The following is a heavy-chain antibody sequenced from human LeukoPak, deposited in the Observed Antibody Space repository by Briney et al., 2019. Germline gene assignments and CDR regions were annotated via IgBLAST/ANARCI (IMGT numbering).Heavy chain of an antibody. J-gene: IGHJ4*02. Sequence: GGSLRLSCAASGFTFSDYTMNWVRQAPGKGLEWVSSISPSSSYMYYADSVKGRFTISRDNAKNSLYLQMNSLRAEDTAVYYCARDPFWYSSGWPLFDYWGQGTLVTVSS. CDR2: ISPSSSYM. V-gene: IGHV3-21*01. CDR3: ARDPFWYSSGWPLFDY. D-gene: IGHD6-19*01. CDR1: GFTFSDYT.